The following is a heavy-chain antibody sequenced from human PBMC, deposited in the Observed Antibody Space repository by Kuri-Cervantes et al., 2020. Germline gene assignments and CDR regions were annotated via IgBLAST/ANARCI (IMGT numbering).Heavy chain of an antibody. CDR2: ISGSGGST. Sequence: GGSLRLSCATSGFTFINAWMNWVRQAPGKGLEWVSAISGSGGSTYYADSVKGRFTISRDNSKNTLYLQMNSLRAEDTAVYYCAKDSEYCSGGSCYILVFFDYWGQGTLVTVSS. D-gene: IGHD2-15*01. V-gene: IGHV3-23*01. CDR3: AKDSEYCSGGSCYILVFFDY. CDR1: GFTFINAW. J-gene: IGHJ4*02.